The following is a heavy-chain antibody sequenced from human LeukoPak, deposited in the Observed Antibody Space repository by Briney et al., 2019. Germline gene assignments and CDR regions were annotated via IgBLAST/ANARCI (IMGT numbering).Heavy chain of an antibody. V-gene: IGHV1-18*01. CDR2: ISAYNGNT. CDR3: ARGGSSGWYWGAHYYYGMDV. CDR1: GYTFTSYG. D-gene: IGHD6-19*01. Sequence: ASVNVSCKSSGYTFTSYGISWVRQAPGQGLEWMGWISAYNGNTNCAQKLQGRVTMTTDTSTSTAYMELRSLRSDDAAVYYCARGGSSGWYWGAHYYYGMDVWGQGTTVTVSS. J-gene: IGHJ6*02.